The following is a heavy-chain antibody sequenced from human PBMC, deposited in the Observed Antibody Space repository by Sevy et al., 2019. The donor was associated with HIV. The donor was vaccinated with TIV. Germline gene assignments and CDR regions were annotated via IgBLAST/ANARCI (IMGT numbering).Heavy chain of an antibody. CDR1: GFTFNSYW. Sequence: GGSLRLSCAGSGFTFNSYWMTWVRQAPGKGLEWVANINQDGSEKYYSDSLKGRFSIPRENAKNSVHLQINTLRAEDTAVYYCAREGSAYDTYYYHYAMEVWGQGTTVTVSS. CDR2: INQDGSEK. J-gene: IGHJ6*02. D-gene: IGHD5-12*01. V-gene: IGHV3-7*01. CDR3: AREGSAYDTYYYHYAMEV.